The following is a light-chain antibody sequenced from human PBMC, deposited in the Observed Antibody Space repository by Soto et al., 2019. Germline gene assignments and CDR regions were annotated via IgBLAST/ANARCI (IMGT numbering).Light chain of an antibody. CDR3: SSYTSSSTL. Sequence: QSVLTQPASVSGSPGQSITISRTGTSSDVGNYKYVSWYQQHPGKAPKLMIYEVSNRPSGVSNRFSGSKSGNTASLTISGLQAEDEADYYCSSYTSSSTLFGTGTKVTVL. J-gene: IGLJ1*01. CDR2: EVS. CDR1: SSDVGNYKY. V-gene: IGLV2-14*01.